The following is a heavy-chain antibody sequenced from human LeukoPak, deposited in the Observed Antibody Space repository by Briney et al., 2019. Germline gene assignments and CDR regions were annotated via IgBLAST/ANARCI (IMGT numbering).Heavy chain of an antibody. D-gene: IGHD3-10*01. CDR1: GGSFSGYY. V-gene: IGHV4-34*01. Sequence: SETLSLTCAVYGGSFSGYYWSWIRQPPGKGLEWIGEINHSGSTNYNPSLKSRVTISVDTSKNQFSLKLSSVTAADTAVYYCARLRGSGSYYYWFFDYWGQGTLVTVSS. J-gene: IGHJ4*02. CDR3: ARLRGSGSYYYWFFDY. CDR2: INHSGST.